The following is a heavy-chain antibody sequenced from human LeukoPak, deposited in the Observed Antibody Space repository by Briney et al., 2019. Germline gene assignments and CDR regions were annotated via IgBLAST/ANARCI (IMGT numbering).Heavy chain of an antibody. V-gene: IGHV3-21*01. D-gene: IGHD3-3*01. CDR3: ARDGAWAIFGVVSRNDAFDI. J-gene: IGHJ3*02. CDR1: GFTFSSYS. Sequence: GGSLRLSCAASGFTFSSYSMNWVRQAPGKGLEWVSSISSSSSYIYYADSVKGRFTISRDNAKNSLYLQMNSLRAEDTAVYYCARDGAWAIFGVVSRNDAFDIWGQGTIVTVSS. CDR2: ISSSSSYI.